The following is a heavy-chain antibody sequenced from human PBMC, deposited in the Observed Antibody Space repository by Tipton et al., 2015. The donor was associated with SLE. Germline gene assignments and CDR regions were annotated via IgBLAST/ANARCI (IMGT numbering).Heavy chain of an antibody. Sequence: SGFTFSNYAMSWVRQAPGKGLEWVSAISDTAYYKNYADSVKGRFTISRDNSRNTLSLEMNSLRAEDTAVYYCAKARTTVTSYDAFDIWGQGTMVTVSS. V-gene: IGHV3-23*01. CDR1: GFTFSNYA. J-gene: IGHJ3*02. D-gene: IGHD4-17*01. CDR3: AKARTTVTSYDAFDI. CDR2: ISDTAYYK.